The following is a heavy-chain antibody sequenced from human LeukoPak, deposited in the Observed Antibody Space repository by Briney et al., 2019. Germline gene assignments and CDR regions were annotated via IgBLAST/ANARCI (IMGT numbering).Heavy chain of an antibody. V-gene: IGHV3-74*01. CDR2: LKSDGSST. D-gene: IGHD6-13*01. J-gene: IGHJ4*02. CDR1: GCTFSSYG. CDR3: ARWGAAAGAADY. Sequence: WGSLRLSCVASGCTFSSYGMHWVRQAPGKGLVWVSRLKSDGSSTNYADSVKGRFTISRDNAKNTLYLQMNSLRAEDTAVYYCARWGAAAGAADYWGQGTLVTVSS.